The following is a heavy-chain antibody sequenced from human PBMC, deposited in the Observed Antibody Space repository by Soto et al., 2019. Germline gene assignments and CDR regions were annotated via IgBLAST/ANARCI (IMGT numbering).Heavy chain of an antibody. D-gene: IGHD4-17*01. CDR3: ANSPKNDYGDFVFDY. CDR1: GFTFSSNA. Sequence: EVQLLESGGGLVQPGGSLRLSCAASGFTFSSNAMSWVGQAPGKGLEWVSAISGSGGSTYYADSVKGRFTISRDNSKNTLYLQMNSLRAEDTAVYYCANSPKNDYGDFVFDYWGQGTLVTVSS. J-gene: IGHJ4*02. V-gene: IGHV3-23*01. CDR2: ISGSGGST.